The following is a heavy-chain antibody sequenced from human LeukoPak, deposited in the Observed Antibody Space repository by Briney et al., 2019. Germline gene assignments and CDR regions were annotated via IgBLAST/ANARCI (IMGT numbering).Heavy chain of an antibody. CDR1: GGSISSYY. V-gene: IGHV4-59*08. Sequence: SETLSLTCTVSGGSISSYYWSWIRQPPGKGLEWIGYIYYSGSTNYNPSLKSRVTISVDTSKNQFSLKLSSVTAADTAVYYCARHRSYFGVSYYYYMDVWGKGTTVTVSS. CDR3: ARHRSYFGVSYYYYMDV. CDR2: IYYSGST. J-gene: IGHJ6*03. D-gene: IGHD3-3*01.